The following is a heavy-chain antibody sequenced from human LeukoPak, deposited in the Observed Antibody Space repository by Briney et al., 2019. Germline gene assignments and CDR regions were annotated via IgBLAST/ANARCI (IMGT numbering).Heavy chain of an antibody. J-gene: IGHJ3*02. CDR3: ARDQLGQWLAHDAFDI. Sequence: SGGSLRLSCAASGFTFSSYEMNWVRQAPGKGLEWVSYISFSGSTVYYSDSVQGRFTISRDNAKNSVYQQMNSLRAEDTAVYYCARDQLGQWLAHDAFDIWGQGTVVTVSA. CDR1: GFTFSSYE. CDR2: ISFSGSTV. V-gene: IGHV3-48*03. D-gene: IGHD6-19*01.